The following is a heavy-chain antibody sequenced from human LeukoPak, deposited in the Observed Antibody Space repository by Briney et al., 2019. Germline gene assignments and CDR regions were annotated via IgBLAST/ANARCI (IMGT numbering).Heavy chain of an antibody. CDR1: GFTFSSYA. V-gene: IGHV3-23*01. Sequence: GGSLRLSCAASGFTFSSYAMSWVRQAPGKGLEWVSAISGSGGSTYYADSVKGRFTISRDNAKNSLYLQMISLRAEDTAVYYCARLITMVRGVTIPPDYWGQGTLVTVSS. CDR3: ARLITMVRGVTIPPDY. D-gene: IGHD3-10*01. CDR2: ISGSGGST. J-gene: IGHJ4*02.